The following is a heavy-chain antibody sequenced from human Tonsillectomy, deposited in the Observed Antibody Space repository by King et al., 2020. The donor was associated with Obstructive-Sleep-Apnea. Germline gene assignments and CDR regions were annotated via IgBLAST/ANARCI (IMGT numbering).Heavy chain of an antibody. J-gene: IGHJ4*02. CDR1: GFTFDDYA. V-gene: IGHV3-9*01. CDR2: ISWSSGSI. CDR3: TKGYYDTNGYYFDY. Sequence: VQLVESGGGLVQPGRSLRLSFATSGFTFDDYAMHWVRQAPGKGLEWVSGISWSSGSIGYADSVKGRFTISRDKAKNSLYLQMNSLRTEDTALYYCTKGYYDTNGYYFDYWGQGTLVTVSS. D-gene: IGHD3-22*01.